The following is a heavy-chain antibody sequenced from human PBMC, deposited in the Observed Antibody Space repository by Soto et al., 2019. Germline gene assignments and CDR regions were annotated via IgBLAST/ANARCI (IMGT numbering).Heavy chain of an antibody. Sequence: GASLKVSCKASGDSFSKYTANWARQAPRQGLEWMGGIIPRFGTTKFAPTLQGRVTITADQSMKTVYMELSSLRSKDTALYYCARAQGLYNSCRSQLDSWGQGTLDTVSS. CDR2: IIPRFGTT. J-gene: IGHJ4*02. V-gene: IGHV1-69*13. CDR1: GDSFSKYT. CDR3: ARAQGLYNSCRSQLDS. D-gene: IGHD1-1*01.